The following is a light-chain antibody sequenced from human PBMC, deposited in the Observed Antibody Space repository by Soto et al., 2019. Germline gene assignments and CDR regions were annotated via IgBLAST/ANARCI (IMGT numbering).Light chain of an antibody. CDR1: SSDVGAYNF. J-gene: IGLJ1*01. CDR2: NVY. CDR3: SAYTVSRTYV. V-gene: IGLV2-14*03. Sequence: QSVLTQPASVSGSPGQSITTSCTGTSSDVGAYNFVSWHQQHPGKAPKLMIYNVYDRPSGISYRFSGSKSGNTASLTISGLQGEDEADYYCSAYTVSRTYVFGTGTKATVL.